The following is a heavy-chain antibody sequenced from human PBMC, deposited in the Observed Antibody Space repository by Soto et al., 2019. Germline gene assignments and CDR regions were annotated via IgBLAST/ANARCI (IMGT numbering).Heavy chain of an antibody. V-gene: IGHV1-2*02. D-gene: IGHD3-3*01. CDR1: GYTFTGHY. CDR3: GRGRSGQIVVFY. CDR2: IGPESGAT. Sequence: ASVKVSCKASGYTFTGHYIHWVRQAPEQGPEWMGEIGPESGATRYAQRFRGRVTMTMDSSITTVYMELKNLSPDDTAVYYCGRGRSGQIVVFYWGQGTPVTVSS. J-gene: IGHJ4*02.